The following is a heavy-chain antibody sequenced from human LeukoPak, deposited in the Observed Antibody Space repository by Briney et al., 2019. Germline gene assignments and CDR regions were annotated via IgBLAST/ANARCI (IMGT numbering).Heavy chain of an antibody. CDR1: GFIFSSYG. CDR3: AKDTWDCSGGSCPSYFYYMDV. D-gene: IGHD2-15*01. J-gene: IGHJ6*03. Sequence: GGSLRLSCAAAGFIFSSYGMHWVRQAPGKGREWVAFIRYDGSEKYYVESVKDRFTISRDNSKNTEYLQMNSLRPDDTAVYYCAKDTWDCSGGSCPSYFYYMDVWGKGTTVTVSS. V-gene: IGHV3-30*02. CDR2: IRYDGSEK.